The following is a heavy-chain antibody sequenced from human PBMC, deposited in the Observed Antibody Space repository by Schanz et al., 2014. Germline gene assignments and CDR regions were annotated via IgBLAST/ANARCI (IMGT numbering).Heavy chain of an antibody. D-gene: IGHD3-3*01. CDR2: IIPNLGSA. V-gene: IGHV1-69*04. J-gene: IGHJ5*02. CDR3: ARGNTIFGVVILGWLDP. CDR1: GDTLSSYG. Sequence: QVQLVQSGAEVKKPGSSVTVSCKASGDTLSSYGISRVRQAPGQGLEWMGRIIPNLGSANYAQKFQGRVTITADKSTSTVYMELSSLRSEDTAIYYCARGNTIFGVVILGWLDPWGQGTLVTVSS.